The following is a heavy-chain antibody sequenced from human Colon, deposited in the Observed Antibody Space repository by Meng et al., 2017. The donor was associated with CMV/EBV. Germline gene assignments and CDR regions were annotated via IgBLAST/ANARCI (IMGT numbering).Heavy chain of an antibody. Sequence: SGSSLHTRGGGVGWVRPPPGKALEWLALICWDDGKAYSPSLGNRLAITKDTSKNHVVLKMTNMHPVDTATYFCAHRLGYFHSRGSYDSWGQGTLVTVSS. V-gene: IGHV2-5*02. CDR3: AHRLGYFHSRGSYDS. CDR2: ICWDDGK. J-gene: IGHJ4*02. CDR1: GSSLHTRGGG. D-gene: IGHD3-22*01.